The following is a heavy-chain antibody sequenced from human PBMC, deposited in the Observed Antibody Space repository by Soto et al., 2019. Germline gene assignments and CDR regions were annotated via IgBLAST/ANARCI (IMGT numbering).Heavy chain of an antibody. Sequence: QVQLQESGPGLVKPSGTLSLTCGVSGDSVTSSHWWSWVRQPPGKGLEWIGEIYHTGSTNYNPSLKSRVTMAVDKSENQWSLTLTSVTAADTAVYYCARGDGTGASAFHYWGQGTPVTVSP. CDR3: ARGDGTGASAFHY. CDR1: GDSVTSSHW. V-gene: IGHV4-4*02. J-gene: IGHJ4*01. D-gene: IGHD1-1*01. CDR2: IYHTGST.